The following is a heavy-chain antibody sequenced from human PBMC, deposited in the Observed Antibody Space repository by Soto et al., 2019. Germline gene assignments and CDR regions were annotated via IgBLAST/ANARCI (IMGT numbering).Heavy chain of an antibody. Sequence: QVQLQQWGAGLLKPSETLSLTCAVYGGSFSGYYWSWIRQPPGKGLEWIGEINHSGSTNYNPSLKSQVTISVDTSKNQFSLKLSSVTAADTAVYYCARGPSVGGAFDYWGQGTMVTVSS. CDR3: ARGPSVGGAFDY. J-gene: IGHJ4*02. CDR1: GGSFSGYY. CDR2: INHSGST. V-gene: IGHV4-34*01.